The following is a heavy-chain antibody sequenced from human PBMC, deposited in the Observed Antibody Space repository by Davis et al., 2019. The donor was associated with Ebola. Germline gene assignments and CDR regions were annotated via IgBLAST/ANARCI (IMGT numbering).Heavy chain of an antibody. Sequence: MPSETLSLTCAVYGGSFSGYYWSWIRQPPGKGLEWIGEINHSGSTNYNPSLKSRITISVDTSKNQLSLKLSSVTAADTAVYYCARGGMLWFGESLYTKPGMDVWGQGTTVTVSS. J-gene: IGHJ6*02. CDR1: GGSFSGYY. V-gene: IGHV4-34*01. CDR2: INHSGST. CDR3: ARGGMLWFGESLYTKPGMDV. D-gene: IGHD3-10*01.